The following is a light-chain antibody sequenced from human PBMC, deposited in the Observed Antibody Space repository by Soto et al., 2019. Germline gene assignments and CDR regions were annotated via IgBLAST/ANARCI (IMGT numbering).Light chain of an antibody. CDR1: QGISTY. CDR3: QQVNSHPPFT. V-gene: IGKV1-9*01. J-gene: IGKJ4*01. Sequence: DLQLTQSPPFLSASVGDRVTITCRASQGISTYLAWYQQKPGKAPKLLISDASTLRSGVPSRFSGSGSGTEFTLTISSLQPEDFATYYCQQVNSHPPFTFGGGTKVEIK. CDR2: DAS.